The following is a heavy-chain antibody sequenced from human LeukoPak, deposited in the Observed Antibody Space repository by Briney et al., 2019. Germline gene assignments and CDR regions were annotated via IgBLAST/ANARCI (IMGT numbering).Heavy chain of an antibody. D-gene: IGHD2-15*01. Sequence: ASVKVSCKASGGTFSSYAISWVRQAPGQGLEWMGRIIPILGIANYAQKFQGRVTITADKSTSTAYMELSGLRSEDTAVYYCARGVSYCSGGSCYSDYWGQGTLVTVSS. CDR3: ARGVSYCSGGSCYSDY. CDR2: IIPILGIA. V-gene: IGHV1-69*04. J-gene: IGHJ4*02. CDR1: GGTFSSYA.